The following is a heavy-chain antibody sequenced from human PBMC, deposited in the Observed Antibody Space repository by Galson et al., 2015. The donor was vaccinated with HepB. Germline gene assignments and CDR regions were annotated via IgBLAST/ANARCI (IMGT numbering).Heavy chain of an antibody. CDR2: IYPGDSDT. D-gene: IGHD6-19*01. Sequence: QSGAEVKKPGESLKISCKGSGYSFTSYWIGWVRQMPGKGLEWMGIIYPGDSDTRYSPSFQGQVTISADKSISTAYLQWSSLKASDTAMYYCARHGARAVAGTAHFDYWGQGTLVTVSS. J-gene: IGHJ4*02. CDR3: ARHGARAVAGTAHFDY. CDR1: GYSFTSYW. V-gene: IGHV5-51*01.